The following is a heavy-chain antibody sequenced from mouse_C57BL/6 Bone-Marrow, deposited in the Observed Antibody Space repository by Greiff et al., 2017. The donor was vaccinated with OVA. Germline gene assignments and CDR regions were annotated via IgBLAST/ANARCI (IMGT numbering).Heavy chain of an antibody. CDR3: ARDGYDWYFDV. CDR2: ISNGGGST. J-gene: IGHJ1*03. V-gene: IGHV5-12*01. Sequence: EVKLVESGGGLVQPGGSLKLSCAASGFTFSDYYMYWVRQTPEKRLEWVAYISNGGGSTYYPDTVKGRFTISRDNAKNTLYLQMSRLKSEDTAMYYCARDGYDWYFDVWGTGTTVTVSS. CDR1: GFTFSDYY. D-gene: IGHD2-2*01.